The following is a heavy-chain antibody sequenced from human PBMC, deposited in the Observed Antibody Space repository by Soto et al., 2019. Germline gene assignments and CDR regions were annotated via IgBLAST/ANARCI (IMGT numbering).Heavy chain of an antibody. D-gene: IGHD3-10*01. Sequence: SVKVSCKASGFTFTSSAVQWVRQARGQRLEWIGWIVVGSGNTNYAQKFQERVTITRDMSTSTAYMELSSLRSEDTAVYYCAAELWFGELLENWFDPWGQGTPVTVSS. CDR2: IVVGSGNT. CDR3: AAELWFGELLENWFDP. J-gene: IGHJ5*02. CDR1: GFTFTSSA. V-gene: IGHV1-58*01.